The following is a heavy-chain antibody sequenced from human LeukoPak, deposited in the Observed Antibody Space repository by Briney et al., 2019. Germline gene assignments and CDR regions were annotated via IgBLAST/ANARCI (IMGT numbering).Heavy chain of an antibody. V-gene: IGHV4-4*02. D-gene: IGHD2-2*01. CDR3: ARRYCSSTSCHPSDY. J-gene: IGHJ4*02. CDR1: GGSISSSNW. CDR2: IYHSGST. Sequence: SETLSLTCAVSGGSISSSNWWSWVRQPPGKGLEWIGEIYHSGSTNKNPSLKSRVTISVDKSKNQFSLKLSSVTAADTAVYYCARRYCSSTSCHPSDYWGQGTLVTVSS.